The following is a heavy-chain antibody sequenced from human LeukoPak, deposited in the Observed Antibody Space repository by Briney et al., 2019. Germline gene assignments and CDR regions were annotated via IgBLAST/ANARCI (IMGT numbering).Heavy chain of an antibody. Sequence: QPGGSLRLSCAASGFTFRSFAVRWVPHAPGKGLEWVSAISGSGGVTDYAHSVKGRFTISRDNSKSTLYLQMHSLRAEDTAVYCGAKQVPVAAAGTWDYWGQGTLVTVSS. CDR1: GFTFRSFA. CDR3: AKQVPVAAAGTWDY. V-gene: IGHV3-23*01. CDR2: ISGSGGVT. D-gene: IGHD6-13*01. J-gene: IGHJ4*02.